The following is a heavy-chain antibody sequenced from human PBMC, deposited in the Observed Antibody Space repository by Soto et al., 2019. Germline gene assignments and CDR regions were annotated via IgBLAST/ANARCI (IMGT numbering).Heavy chain of an antibody. V-gene: IGHV4-31*03. Sequence: SETLSLTCTVSGGSISSGGYFWSWIRQHPGKGLEWIGYVYNSGSTYYNPSLKSRVTISVDTSKNQFSLKLSSVTAADTAVYYCARSPEATVTAFDYWGQGTLVTVSS. D-gene: IGHD4-17*01. CDR2: VYNSGST. J-gene: IGHJ4*02. CDR1: GGSISSGGYF. CDR3: ARSPEATVTAFDY.